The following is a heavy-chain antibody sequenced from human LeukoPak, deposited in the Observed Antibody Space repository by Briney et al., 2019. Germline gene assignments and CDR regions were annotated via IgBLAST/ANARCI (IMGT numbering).Heavy chain of an antibody. CDR1: GGTFSSYA. D-gene: IGHD3-16*01. CDR3: AKGGSTMGYYMDV. CDR2: IIPIFGTA. V-gene: IGHV1-69*13. Sequence: SVKVSCKASGGTFSSYAISWVRQAPGQGLEWMGGIIPIFGTANYAQKFQGRVTITADESTSTAYMELNSLRAEDTAVYYCAKGGSTMGYYMDVWGKGTTVTVSS. J-gene: IGHJ6*03.